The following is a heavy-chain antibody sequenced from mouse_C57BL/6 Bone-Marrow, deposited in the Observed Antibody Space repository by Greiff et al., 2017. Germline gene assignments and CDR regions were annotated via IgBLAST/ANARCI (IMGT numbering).Heavy chain of an antibody. D-gene: IGHD1-1*01. CDR2: IDPSDSYT. CDR3: AREAFIATLDLDD. V-gene: IGHV1-69*01. CDR1: GYTFTSYW. J-gene: IGHJ2*01. Sequence: VQLVESGAELVMPGASVKLSCKASGYTFTSYWMHWVKQRTGQGLEWIGEIDPSDSYTNYNQKFKGKSTLTVDKSSSTAYLQLSSLTSEDSAVYNRAREAFIATLDLDDWGKGTTLTVSS.